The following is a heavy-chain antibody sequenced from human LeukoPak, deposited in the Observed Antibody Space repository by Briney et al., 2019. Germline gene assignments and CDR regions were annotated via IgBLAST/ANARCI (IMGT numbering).Heavy chain of an antibody. D-gene: IGHD6-19*01. Sequence: SETLSLTCTVSGYSLSSGFFCDWIRQPPGKGLEWIGYIYYSGSTNYNPSLKSRVTISVDTSKNQFSLKLSSVTAADTAVYYCARGGAAGQGAFDIWGQGTMVTVSS. CDR1: GYSLSSGFF. CDR3: ARGGAAGQGAFDI. V-gene: IGHV4-61*01. J-gene: IGHJ3*02. CDR2: IYYSGST.